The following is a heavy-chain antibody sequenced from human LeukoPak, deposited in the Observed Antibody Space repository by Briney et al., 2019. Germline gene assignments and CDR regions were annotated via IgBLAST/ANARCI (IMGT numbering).Heavy chain of an antibody. Sequence: GGSLRLSCAASGSTFASYAMSWVRQAPGKGLEWVSTITGSRDSTDYADSVKGRFTISRDNSKNTLYLQMNSLRVEDTAVYYCARRTSYYFPYWGQGTLVTVSS. CDR2: ITGSRDST. J-gene: IGHJ4*02. V-gene: IGHV3-23*01. D-gene: IGHD1/OR15-1a*01. CDR3: ARRTSYYFPY. CDR1: GSTFASYA.